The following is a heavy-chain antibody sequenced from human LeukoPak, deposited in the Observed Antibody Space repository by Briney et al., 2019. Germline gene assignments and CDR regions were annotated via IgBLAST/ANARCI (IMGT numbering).Heavy chain of an antibody. D-gene: IGHD6-19*01. J-gene: IGHJ4*02. CDR3: ARKNSSSGGEYFDY. CDR2: LSSSGSAF. CDR1: GFTFRSYE. V-gene: IGHV3-48*03. Sequence: GGSLRLSCEDSGFTFRSYEMNWVRQAPGKGLEWIAYLSSSGSAFSYADSVKGRFTIARDNAKNSVYLEMNSLRADDTAVYYCARKNSSSGGEYFDYWGQGTLVTVSS.